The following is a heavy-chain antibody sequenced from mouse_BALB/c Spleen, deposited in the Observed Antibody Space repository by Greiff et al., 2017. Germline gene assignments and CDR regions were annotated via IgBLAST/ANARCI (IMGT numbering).Heavy chain of an antibody. J-gene: IGHJ4*01. D-gene: IGHD2-1*01. CDR2: IDPANGNT. CDR3: AREYYGNYGYAMDY. Sequence: EVQLQQSGAELVKPGASVKLSCTASGFNIKDTYMHWVKQRPEQGLEWIGRIDPANGNTKYDPKFQGKATITADTSSNTAYLQLSSLTSEDTAVYYCAREYYGNYGYAMDYWGQGTSVTVSS. CDR1: GFNIKDTY. V-gene: IGHV14-3*02.